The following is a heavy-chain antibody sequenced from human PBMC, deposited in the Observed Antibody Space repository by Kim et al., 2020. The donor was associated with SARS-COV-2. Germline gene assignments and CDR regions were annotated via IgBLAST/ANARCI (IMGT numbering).Heavy chain of an antibody. CDR3: ARTWIELENYYFYGMDV. Sequence: ASVKVSCKASGYTFTSYAMHWVRQAPGQRLEWMGWINAGNGNTKYSQKFQGRVTITRDTSASTAYMELSSLRSEDTAVYYCARTWIELENYYFYGMDVWGQGTTVTVSS. J-gene: IGHJ6*02. V-gene: IGHV1-3*01. D-gene: IGHD1-7*01. CDR1: GYTFTSYA. CDR2: INAGNGNT.